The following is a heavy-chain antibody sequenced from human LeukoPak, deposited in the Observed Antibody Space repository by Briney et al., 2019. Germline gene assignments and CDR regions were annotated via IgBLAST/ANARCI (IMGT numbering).Heavy chain of an antibody. CDR3: ARMVDSYGGYAFDI. J-gene: IGHJ3*02. Sequence: GGSLRLSCAASGFTFSNYAMTWVRQAPGKGLEWVSSISSSSSYIYYTDSVKGRFTISRDNAKNSLYLQMNSLRAEDTAVYYCARMVDSYGGYAFDIWGQGTMVTVSS. V-gene: IGHV3-21*01. CDR2: ISSSSSYI. CDR1: GFTFSNYA. D-gene: IGHD5-18*01.